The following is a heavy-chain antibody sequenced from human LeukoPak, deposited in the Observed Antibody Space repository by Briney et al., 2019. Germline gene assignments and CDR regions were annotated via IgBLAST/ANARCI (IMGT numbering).Heavy chain of an antibody. CDR2: IYPSGNA. V-gene: IGHV4-30-2*01. CDR1: GGSIISDGYS. J-gene: IGHJ5*02. D-gene: IGHD4-23*01. Sequence: PSETPSLTCAVSGGSIISDGYSWNWIRQPPGKGLELIGYIYPSGNAYYDPSLKSRVTISVDRSKNQFSLNLISVTAADTAMYYCARRSLRWSFGPWGQGTLVTVSS. CDR3: ARRSLRWSFGP.